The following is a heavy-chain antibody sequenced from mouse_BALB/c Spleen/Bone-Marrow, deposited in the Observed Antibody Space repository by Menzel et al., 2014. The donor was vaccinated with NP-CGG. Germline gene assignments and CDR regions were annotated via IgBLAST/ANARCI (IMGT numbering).Heavy chain of an antibody. J-gene: IGHJ2*01. Sequence: EVMLVESGGGLVQPGGSLILSCVTSGFTFTDYYMSWVRQPPGKALEWLGFIRNKANGYTTEYSASVKGRFTISRDNSQSILYLQMNTLRAEDSATYYCARDRGLTYFDYWGQGTTLTVSS. D-gene: IGHD2-4*01. CDR1: GFTFTDYY. CDR2: IRNKANGYTT. CDR3: ARDRGLTYFDY. V-gene: IGHV7-3*02.